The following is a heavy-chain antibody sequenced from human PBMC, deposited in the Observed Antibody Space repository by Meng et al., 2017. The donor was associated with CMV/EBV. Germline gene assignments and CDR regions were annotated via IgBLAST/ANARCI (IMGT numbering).Heavy chain of an antibody. CDR2: INHSGST. V-gene: IGHV4-34*01. CDR3: ARPRYSGSYYGY. D-gene: IGHD1-26*01. J-gene: IGHJ4*02. CDR1: GGSFSGYY. Sequence: CAVYGGSFSGYYWSWNRQHPGKGLEWIGEINHSGSTNYNPSLKSRVTISVDTSKNQFSLKLSSVTAADTAVYYCARPRYSGSYYGYWGQGTLVTVSS.